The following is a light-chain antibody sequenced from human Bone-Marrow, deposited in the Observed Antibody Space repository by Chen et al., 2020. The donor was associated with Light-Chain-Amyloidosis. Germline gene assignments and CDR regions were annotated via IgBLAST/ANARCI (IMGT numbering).Light chain of an antibody. CDR1: DLPTKY. CDR2: RDT. CDR3: QSADSSGTYEVI. V-gene: IGLV3-25*03. J-gene: IGLJ2*01. Sequence: SYELTQPPSVSVSPGQTARITCSGDDLPTKYPYWYHQNPGQAPVLVIHRDTERPSGISERFSGSSSGTTATLTISGVQAEDEDDYHWQSADSSGTYEVIFGGGTKLTVL.